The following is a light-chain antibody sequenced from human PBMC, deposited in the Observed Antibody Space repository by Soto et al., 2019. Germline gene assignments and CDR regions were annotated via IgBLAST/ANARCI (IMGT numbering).Light chain of an antibody. V-gene: IGKV3-20*01. CDR2: GAS. CDR1: QSVSSSS. Sequence: EIVLTQSPGTLSLSPGERATLSCRASQSVSSSSLTWYQQKPGQAPRLLIYGASTRATGIPDRFSGSGSGTDFSLTISRLKPEDFAVYYCLQFDISPLYTFGQGTKVDIK. CDR3: LQFDISPLYT. J-gene: IGKJ2*01.